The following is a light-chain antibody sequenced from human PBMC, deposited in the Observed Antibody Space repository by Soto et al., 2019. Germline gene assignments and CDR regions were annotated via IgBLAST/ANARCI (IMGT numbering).Light chain of an antibody. J-gene: IGLJ1*01. CDR2: SNN. V-gene: IGLV1-44*01. Sequence: QSVLTQPPSASGTPGQRVTISCSGSSYNIGSNTVNWYQQLPGTAPKLLIYSNNQRPSGVPDRFSGSKSGTSASLAISGLQSEDEADYYCAAWDDSLNVLYVFGTGTKLTVL. CDR1: SYNIGSNT. CDR3: AAWDDSLNVLYV.